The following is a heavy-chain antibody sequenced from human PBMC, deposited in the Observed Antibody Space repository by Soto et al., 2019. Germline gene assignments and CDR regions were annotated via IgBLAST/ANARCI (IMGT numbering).Heavy chain of an antibody. V-gene: IGHV3-30-3*01. CDR1: GFTFSSYA. Sequence: ESGGGVVPPGRSLRLSCAASGFTFSSYAMHWVRQAPGKGLEWVAVISYDGSNKYYADSVKGRFTISRDNSKNTLYLQMNSLRAEDTAVYYCARGVGAMDPAFDIWGQGTMVTVSS. J-gene: IGHJ3*02. CDR2: ISYDGSNK. D-gene: IGHD1-26*01. CDR3: ARGVGAMDPAFDI.